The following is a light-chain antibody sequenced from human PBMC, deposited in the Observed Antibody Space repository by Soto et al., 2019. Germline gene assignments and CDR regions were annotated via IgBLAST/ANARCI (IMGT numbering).Light chain of an antibody. CDR1: QSVSSSY. J-gene: IGKJ4*01. CDR3: QQHGSSPT. Sequence: EMVLTQSPGTLSLSPGERATLSCRASQSVSSSYLAWYQQNPGQAPRLLIYGASSRATGIPDRFSGSWSGTDITLTISILEPEDFAVYYCQQHGSSPTFGGGTKVEIK. CDR2: GAS. V-gene: IGKV3-20*01.